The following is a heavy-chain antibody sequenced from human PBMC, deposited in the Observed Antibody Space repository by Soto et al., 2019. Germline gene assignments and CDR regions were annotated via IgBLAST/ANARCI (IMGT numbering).Heavy chain of an antibody. CDR2: ISYDGSNK. CDR1: RFTFSSYG. Sequence: GGSLRLSCAASRFTFSSYGMHWVRQAPGKGLEWVAVISYDGSNKYYADSVKGRFTISRDNSKNTLYLQMNSLSAEDTAVYYCAKDRLATIGNWFDPWGQGTLVTVSS. V-gene: IGHV3-30*18. CDR3: AKDRLATIGNWFDP. D-gene: IGHD5-12*01. J-gene: IGHJ5*02.